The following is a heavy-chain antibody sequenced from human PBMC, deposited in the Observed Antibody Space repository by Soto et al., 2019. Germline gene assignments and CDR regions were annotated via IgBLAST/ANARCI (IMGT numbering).Heavy chain of an antibody. J-gene: IGHJ4*02. Sequence: GGSLRLSCVASGFTFDSYVMNWVRQAPGKGLEWVSGISDSGGSTYYIDSVKGRFTISRDNSKSTLYLHVNSLRAEDTAVYYCAKEEIGDEAYFDYWGQGTLVTVSS. V-gene: IGHV3-23*01. CDR3: AKEEIGDEAYFDY. CDR2: ISDSGGST. CDR1: GFTFDSYV.